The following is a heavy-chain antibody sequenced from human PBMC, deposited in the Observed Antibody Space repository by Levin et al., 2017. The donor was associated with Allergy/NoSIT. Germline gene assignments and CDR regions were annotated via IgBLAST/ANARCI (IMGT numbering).Heavy chain of an antibody. D-gene: IGHD2-15*01. J-gene: IGHJ4*02. CDR3: ARDDICSDSTCYSLDS. V-gene: IGHV3-48*01. CDR2: ISSVTSAI. Sequence: PGGSLRLSCAASGFTFSSYNMNWVRQAPGKGLEWVSYISSVTSAIYYADSVKGRFTISRDNAKNSLYLQMNSLRAEDTAVYYCARDDICSDSTCYSLDSWGQGTLVTVSS. CDR1: GFTFSSYN.